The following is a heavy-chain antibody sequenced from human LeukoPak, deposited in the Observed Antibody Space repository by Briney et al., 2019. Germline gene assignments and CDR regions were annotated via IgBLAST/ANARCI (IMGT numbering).Heavy chain of an antibody. CDR1: GGSISRYY. V-gene: IGHV4-59*01. CDR2: IYYSGGT. Sequence: KPSETLSLTCTVSGGSISRYYWNWIRQPPGKGLEWIGYIYYSGGTNYNPSLKSRVTISVDTSKNQFSLKLSSVTAADTAVYYCARESMAYNWFDRWGQGTLVTVSS. D-gene: IGHD5-24*01. CDR3: ARESMAYNWFDR. J-gene: IGHJ5*02.